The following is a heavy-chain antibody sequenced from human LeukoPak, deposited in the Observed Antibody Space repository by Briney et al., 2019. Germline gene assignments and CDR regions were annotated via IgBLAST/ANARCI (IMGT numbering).Heavy chain of an antibody. J-gene: IGHJ4*02. CDR1: GYTFTSYG. CDR2: INPSGGST. V-gene: IGHV1-46*03. CDR3: ARVSLYSGYDFPHDY. Sequence: ASVKVSCKASGYTFTSYGISWVRQAPGQGLEWMGIINPSGGSTSYAQKFQGRVTMTRDTSTSTVYMELSSLRSEDTAVYYCARVSLYSGYDFPHDYWGQGTLVTVSS. D-gene: IGHD5-12*01.